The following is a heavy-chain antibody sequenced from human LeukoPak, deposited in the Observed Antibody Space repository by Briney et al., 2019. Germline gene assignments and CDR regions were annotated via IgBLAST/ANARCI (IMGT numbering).Heavy chain of an antibody. J-gene: IGHJ4*02. Sequence: GSLRLSCAASGFTFSSFAMHWVRQAPGKGLEWVAVKSYDGSNKYYADSVKGRFTISRDNSKNTLYLQMNSLRAEDTAVYYCARDLDSWGQGTLVTVSS. V-gene: IGHV3-30*04. CDR1: GFTFSSFA. CDR2: KSYDGSNK. CDR3: ARDLDS.